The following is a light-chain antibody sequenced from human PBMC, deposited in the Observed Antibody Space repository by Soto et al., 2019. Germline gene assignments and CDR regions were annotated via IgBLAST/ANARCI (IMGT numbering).Light chain of an antibody. CDR3: QHSDSSPT. CDR1: QNIFTY. Sequence: DIQVTQSPSSLSASVGDRVTITCRASQNIFTYLNWYQQRPGQAPNLLIYATSNLQSGVPSRFSGSGSGTDFTRTISSLQPEDFATYYCQHSDSSPTFGQGTMVEIK. CDR2: ATS. J-gene: IGKJ2*01. V-gene: IGKV1-39*01.